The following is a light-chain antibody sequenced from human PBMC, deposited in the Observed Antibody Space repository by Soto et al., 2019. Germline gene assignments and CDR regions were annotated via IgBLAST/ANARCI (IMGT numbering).Light chain of an antibody. CDR1: QSVSTN. CDR2: GAF. J-gene: IGKJ1*01. CDR3: QQYGSSPVT. Sequence: EIVLTQSPGTLSLSPGERATLSCRASQSVSTNLAWYQQKPGQAPRLLIYGAFTRATGIPATFSGTGSGTDFTLTISRLEPEDFAVYYCQQYGSSPVTFGQGTKVDIK. V-gene: IGKV3-20*01.